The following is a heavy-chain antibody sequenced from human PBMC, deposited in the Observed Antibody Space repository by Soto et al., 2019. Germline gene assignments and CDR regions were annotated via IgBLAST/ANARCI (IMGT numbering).Heavy chain of an antibody. Sequence: ASVKVSGKASGYTFTSYGISWVRQAPGQGLEWMGWISAYNGNTNYAQKLQGRVTMTTDTSTSTAYMELRSLRSDDTAVYYCARDGARLVLGYNYYGMDVWGQGTTVTVSS. V-gene: IGHV1-18*01. CDR1: GYTFTSYG. J-gene: IGHJ6*02. CDR2: ISAYNGNT. D-gene: IGHD6-19*01. CDR3: ARDGARLVLGYNYYGMDV.